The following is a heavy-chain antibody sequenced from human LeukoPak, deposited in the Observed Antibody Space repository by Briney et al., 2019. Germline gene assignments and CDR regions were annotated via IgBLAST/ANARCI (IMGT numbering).Heavy chain of an antibody. D-gene: IGHD3-16*01. CDR1: GFTFSDYY. Sequence: PGGSLRLSCAASGFTFSDYYMSWIRQAPGKGLVWVSSMDRDGSITTYADSVKGRFTISRDNAKKTLYLQMSSLRAEDTAVYYCVRGGNYVWGSYDPWGQGTLVTVSS. J-gene: IGHJ5*02. CDR3: VRGGNYVWGSYDP. CDR2: MDRDGSIT. V-gene: IGHV3-74*01.